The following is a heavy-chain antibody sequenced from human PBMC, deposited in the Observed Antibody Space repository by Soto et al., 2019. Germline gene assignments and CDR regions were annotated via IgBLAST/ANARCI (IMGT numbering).Heavy chain of an antibody. J-gene: IGHJ4*02. CDR1: GFTFSSYA. V-gene: IGHV3-30-3*01. Sequence: GGSLRLSCAASGFTFSSYAMHWVRQAPGKGLEWVAVISYDGSNKYYADSVKGRFTISRDNSKNTLYLQMNSLRAEDTAVYYCARADYGGDYFDYWGQGSLVTVSS. CDR3: ARADYGGDYFDY. D-gene: IGHD4-17*01. CDR2: ISYDGSNK.